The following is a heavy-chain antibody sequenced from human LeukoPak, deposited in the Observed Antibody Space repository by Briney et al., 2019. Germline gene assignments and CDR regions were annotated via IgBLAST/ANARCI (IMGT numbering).Heavy chain of an antibody. J-gene: IGHJ5*02. CDR1: GFTFSSYW. CDR2: INHNGNVN. V-gene: IGHV3-7*01. Sequence: GGSLRLSCAASGFTFSSYWMNWARQAPGKGLEWVASINHNGNVNYYVDSVKGRFTISRDNAKNSLYLQMSNLRAEDSAVYYCARDSSIFGVVIDAPNWFDPWGQGTLVTVSS. D-gene: IGHD3-3*01. CDR3: ARDSSIFGVVIDAPNWFDP.